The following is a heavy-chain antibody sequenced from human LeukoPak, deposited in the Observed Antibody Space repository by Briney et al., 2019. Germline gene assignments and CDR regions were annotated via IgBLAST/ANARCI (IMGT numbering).Heavy chain of an antibody. CDR1: GSSISSDYY. CDR2: INHSGST. D-gene: IGHD3-22*01. Sequence: SETLSLTCAVSGSSISSDYYWGWIRQPPGKGLEWIGSINHSGSTNCNPSLKSRVTISVDTSKNQFSLKLSSVTAADTAVYYCARGRSYNDSTLFYYFDYWGQGTLVTVSS. CDR3: ARGRSYNDSTLFYYFDY. V-gene: IGHV4-38-2*01. J-gene: IGHJ4*02.